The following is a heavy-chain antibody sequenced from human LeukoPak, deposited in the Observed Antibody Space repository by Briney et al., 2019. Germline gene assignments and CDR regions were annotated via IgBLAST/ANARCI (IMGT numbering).Heavy chain of an antibody. J-gene: IGHJ5*02. Sequence: ASVKVSCKGSGYTFTSYGISWVRQAPGQGLEWMGWISAYNGNTNYAQKLQGRVTMTTDTSTSTAYMELRSLRSDDTAVYYCARVSPEGDSSSWYPGWFDPWDQGTLVTVSS. D-gene: IGHD6-13*01. CDR1: GYTFTSYG. V-gene: IGHV1-18*01. CDR2: ISAYNGNT. CDR3: ARVSPEGDSSSWYPGWFDP.